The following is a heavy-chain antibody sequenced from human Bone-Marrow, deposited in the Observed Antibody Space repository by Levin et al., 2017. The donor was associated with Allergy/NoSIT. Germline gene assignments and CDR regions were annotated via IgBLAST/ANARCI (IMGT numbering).Heavy chain of an antibody. CDR2: IGTAGDT. CDR3: ARAGMIAAAGTAAAFDI. J-gene: IGHJ3*02. D-gene: IGHD6-13*01. CDR1: GFTFSSYD. Sequence: GGSLRLSCAASGFTFSSYDMHWVRQATGKGLEWVSAIGTAGDTYYPGSVKGRFTISRENAKNSLYLQMNSLRAGDTAVYYCARAGMIAAAGTAAAFDIWGQGTMVTVSS. V-gene: IGHV3-13*04.